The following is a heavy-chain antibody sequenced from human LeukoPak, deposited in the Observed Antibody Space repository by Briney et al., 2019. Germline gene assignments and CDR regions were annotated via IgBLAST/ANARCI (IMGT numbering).Heavy chain of an antibody. J-gene: IGHJ4*02. CDR3: ARDRVAAAGINFDY. D-gene: IGHD6-13*01. V-gene: IGHV3-20*04. Sequence: PGGSLRLSCAASGFTFSTYWMHWVRQAPGKGLEWVSGINWNGGSTGYADSVKGRFTISRDNAKNSLYLQMNSLRAEDTALYYCARDRVAAAGINFDYWGQGTLVTVSS. CDR1: GFTFSTYW. CDR2: INWNGGST.